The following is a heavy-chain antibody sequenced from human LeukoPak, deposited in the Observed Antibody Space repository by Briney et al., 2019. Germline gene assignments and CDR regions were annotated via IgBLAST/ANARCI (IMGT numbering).Heavy chain of an antibody. V-gene: IGHV4-34*01. CDR1: GFTFSDYA. CDR2: INHSGST. Sequence: GSLRLSCAASGFTFSDYAMSWIRQPPGKGLEWIGEINHSGSTNYNPSLKSRVTISVDTSKNQFSLKLSSVTAADTAVYYCARSRGYSYVDYWGQGTLVTVSS. J-gene: IGHJ4*02. D-gene: IGHD5-18*01. CDR3: ARSRGYSYVDY.